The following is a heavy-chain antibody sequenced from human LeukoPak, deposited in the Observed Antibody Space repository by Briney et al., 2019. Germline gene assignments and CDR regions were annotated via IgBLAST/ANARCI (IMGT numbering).Heavy chain of an antibody. Sequence: SETLSLTCAVYGGSFSGYYWSWIRQPPGKGLEWIGEINHSGSTNYNPSLKSRVTISVDTSKNQFSLKLSSVTAADTAVYYCARDGIAAAGRGGNWFDPWGQGTLVTVSS. V-gene: IGHV4-34*01. J-gene: IGHJ5*02. D-gene: IGHD6-13*01. CDR2: INHSGST. CDR1: GGSFSGYY. CDR3: ARDGIAAAGRGGNWFDP.